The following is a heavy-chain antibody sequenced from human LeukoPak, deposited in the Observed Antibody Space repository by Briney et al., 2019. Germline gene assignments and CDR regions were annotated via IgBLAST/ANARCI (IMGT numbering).Heavy chain of an antibody. Sequence: GGSLRLSCAASGFTFSSYAMSWVRQAPGKGLEWVSAISGSGGSTYYADSVKGRFTISRDNSKNTLYLQMNGLRAEDTAVYYCAKDLVDGDYVRYNWFDPWGQGTLVTVSS. CDR3: AKDLVDGDYVRYNWFDP. CDR2: ISGSGGST. J-gene: IGHJ5*02. V-gene: IGHV3-23*01. CDR1: GFTFSSYA. D-gene: IGHD4-17*01.